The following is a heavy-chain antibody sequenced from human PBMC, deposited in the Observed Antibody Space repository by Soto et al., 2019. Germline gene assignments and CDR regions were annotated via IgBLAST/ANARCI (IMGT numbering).Heavy chain of an antibody. Sequence: ASVKVSCKASGYTFTSYGISWVRQAPGQGLEWMGWINPKSGGTSTAQKFQGWVTMTRDRSISTVYMELTRLRSDDTAVYFCARGHSPDCSNGVCSFFYNHEMDVWGQGTTVTVSS. CDR2: INPKSGGT. D-gene: IGHD2-8*01. V-gene: IGHV1-2*04. CDR1: GYTFTSYG. J-gene: IGHJ6*02. CDR3: ARGHSPDCSNGVCSFFYNHEMDV.